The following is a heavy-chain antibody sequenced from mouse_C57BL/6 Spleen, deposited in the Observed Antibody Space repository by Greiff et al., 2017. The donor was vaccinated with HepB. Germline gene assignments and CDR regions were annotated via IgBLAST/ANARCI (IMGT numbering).Heavy chain of an antibody. CDR3: ARHEGGLRYQHGNYFDY. CDR2: ISGGGGNT. D-gene: IGHD1-1*01. J-gene: IGHJ2*01. CDR1: GFTFSSYT. V-gene: IGHV5-9*01. Sequence: EVKLMESGGGLVKPGGSLKLSCAASGFTFSSYTMSWVRQTPEKRLEWVATISGGGGNTYYPDSVKGRFTISRDNAKNTLYLQMSSLRSEDTALYYCARHEGGLRYQHGNYFDYWGQGTTLTVSS.